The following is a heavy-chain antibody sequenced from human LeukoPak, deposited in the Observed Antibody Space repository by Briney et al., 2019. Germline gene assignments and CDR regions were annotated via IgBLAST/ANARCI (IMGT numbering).Heavy chain of an antibody. CDR1: GGSISSYY. V-gene: IGHV4-4*07. CDR2: ISTSGST. CDR3: ARDLGEGIYGFYYYMDV. D-gene: IGHD3-10*01. Sequence: SETLSLTCTVSGGSISSYYCNWIRQSAGKGLEWIGRISTSGSTNYNPSLKSRVTISVDKSKNQFSLKLTSVTAADTAVYYCARDLGEGIYGFYYYMDVWGKGTTVTVSS. J-gene: IGHJ6*03.